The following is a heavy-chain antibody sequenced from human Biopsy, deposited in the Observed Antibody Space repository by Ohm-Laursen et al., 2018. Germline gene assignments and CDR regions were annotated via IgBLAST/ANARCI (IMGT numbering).Heavy chain of an antibody. CDR1: GFSFSDHY. Sequence: SLRLSRSASGFSFSDHYLIWIRQAPGKGLEWVSYISSSGRTMYYADSVKGRFTISRDNANKSLYLQMNSLRSEDAAVYYCATTRSFDNWGQGTLVTVSS. CDR3: ATTRSFDN. J-gene: IGHJ4*01. V-gene: IGHV3-11*01. D-gene: IGHD5-24*01. CDR2: ISSSGRTM.